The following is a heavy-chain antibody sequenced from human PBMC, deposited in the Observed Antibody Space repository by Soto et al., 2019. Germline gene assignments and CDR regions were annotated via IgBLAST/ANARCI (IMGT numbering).Heavy chain of an antibody. J-gene: IGHJ4*02. CDR1: GGSISSGGYS. D-gene: IGHD3-22*01. CDR2: IYTSGTT. V-gene: IGHV4-31*01. Sequence: QVQLQESGPGLVKPSETLSLTCTVSGGSISSGGYSWGWIRQHPGKGLEWIGYIYTSGTTYYNTPLQSQVTMSVATYKRQVSLRLSSVTAADTAVYYCSRGHYYDYSVYSFEYWGPGTLVTVSS. CDR3: SRGHYYDYSVYSFEY.